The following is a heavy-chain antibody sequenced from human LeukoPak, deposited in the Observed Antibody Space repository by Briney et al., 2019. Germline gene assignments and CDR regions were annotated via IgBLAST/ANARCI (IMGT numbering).Heavy chain of an antibody. Sequence: GRSLRLSCAASGFTFSSYGMHWVRQAPGKGLEWVAVIWYDGSNKYYADSVKGRFTISRDNSKKTLYLQMNSLRAEDTAVYYCARDFSNPRRSGSYLKGDAFDIWGQGTMVTVSS. D-gene: IGHD1-26*01. J-gene: IGHJ3*02. V-gene: IGHV3-33*01. CDR2: IWYDGSNK. CDR1: GFTFSSYG. CDR3: ARDFSNPRRSGSYLKGDAFDI.